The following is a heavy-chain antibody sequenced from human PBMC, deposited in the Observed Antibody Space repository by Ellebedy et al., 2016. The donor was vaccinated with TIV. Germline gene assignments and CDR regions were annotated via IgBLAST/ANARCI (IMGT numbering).Heavy chain of an antibody. CDR3: TRDGGDY. V-gene: IGHV3-33*08. J-gene: IGHJ4*02. CDR2: IWYDGSNK. CDR1: GFTLSNYA. Sequence: GESLKISCAASGFTLSNYAIHWVRQAPGKGLEWLAVIWYDGSNKNYAESVKGRFTISRDNSKNTLYLQMNSLRAEDTAVYYCTRDGGDYWGQGTLVTVSS.